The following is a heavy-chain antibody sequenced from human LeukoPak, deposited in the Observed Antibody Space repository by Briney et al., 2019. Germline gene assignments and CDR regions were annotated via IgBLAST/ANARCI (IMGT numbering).Heavy chain of an antibody. CDR1: GYRFTSYW. CDR2: LYPGDSDT. J-gene: IGHJ4*02. V-gene: IGHV5-51*01. Sequence: GESLKISCKGSGYRFTSYWIGWVRQMPEEGLEWMGILYPGDSDTRYSSSFQGQVTISADKSISTAYLQWSSLKALDTAMYYCARRTGNYFDYWGQGTLVTVSS. CDR3: ARRTGNYFDY. D-gene: IGHD1/OR15-1a*01.